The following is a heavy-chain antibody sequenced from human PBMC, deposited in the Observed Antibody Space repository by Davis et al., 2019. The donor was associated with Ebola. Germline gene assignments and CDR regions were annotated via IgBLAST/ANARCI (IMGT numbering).Heavy chain of an antibody. CDR3: AKSGLSFGVVKYHYGMDV. J-gene: IGHJ6*04. Sequence: GESLKISCAPSGFIYSSYAMTWVRQAPGKGLEWVSAISGSGGSTYYADSVKGRFTISRDNSKKTLYLQMNSLRAEDTAVYYCAKSGLSFGVVKYHYGMDVWGKGTTVTVSS. V-gene: IGHV3-23*01. D-gene: IGHD3-3*01. CDR2: ISGSGGST. CDR1: GFIYSSYA.